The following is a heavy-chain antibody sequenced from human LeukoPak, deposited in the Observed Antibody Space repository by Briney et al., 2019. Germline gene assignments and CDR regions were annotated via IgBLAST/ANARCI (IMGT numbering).Heavy chain of an antibody. CDR1: GFTFSNAW. CDR3: TTAYNQYHYGMDV. CDR2: IKSKTDGGTT. J-gene: IGHJ6*02. V-gene: IGHV3-15*07. Sequence: GGSLRLSCAASGFTFSNAWMNWVRQAPGKGLEWVGRIKSKTDGGTTGYAAPVKGRFTISRDDSKNTLYLQMNSLKTEDTAVYYCTTAYNQYHYGMDVWGQGTTVTVS. D-gene: IGHD1-14*01.